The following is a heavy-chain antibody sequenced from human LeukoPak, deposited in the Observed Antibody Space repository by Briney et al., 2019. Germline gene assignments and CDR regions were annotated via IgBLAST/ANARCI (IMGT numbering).Heavy chain of an antibody. J-gene: IGHJ5*02. D-gene: IGHD3-22*01. V-gene: IGHV3-20*04. CDR3: AATKWEYYDSSGYFGP. Sequence: GGSLRLSCAASGFTFDDYGMSWVRQAPGKGLEWVSGINWNGGSTGYADSVKGRFTISRDNAKNSLYLQMNSLRAEDTALYYCAATKWEYYDSSGYFGPWGQGTLVTVSS. CDR1: GFTFDDYG. CDR2: INWNGGST.